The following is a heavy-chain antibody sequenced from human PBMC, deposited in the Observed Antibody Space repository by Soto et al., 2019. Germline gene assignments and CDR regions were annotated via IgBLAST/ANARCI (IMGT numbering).Heavy chain of an antibody. V-gene: IGHV5-10-1*01. CDR3: ARHNPESSGWYLDYYYGMDV. Sequence: GVTLRFSCKGSGYSFTSYWISWVRQIPGKGREWRGRIGSSDSYTNYSPSFQGHVTISADKSISTAYLQWSSLKASDTAMYYCARHNPESSGWYLDYYYGMDVWGQGTTVTVSS. CDR1: GYSFTSYW. CDR2: IGSSDSYT. J-gene: IGHJ6*02. D-gene: IGHD6-19*01.